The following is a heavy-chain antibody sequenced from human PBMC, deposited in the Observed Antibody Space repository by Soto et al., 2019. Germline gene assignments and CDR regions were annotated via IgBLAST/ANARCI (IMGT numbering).Heavy chain of an antibody. CDR3: RRGEHSTSFYYCFYGLDV. J-gene: IGHJ6*02. D-gene: IGHD1-26*01. CDR1: GFAFNTHW. V-gene: IGHV3-7*05. CDR2: IDQDESAK. Sequence: EVQLVESGGGLVQPGGSLRLSCTTSGFAFNTHWMNWVRQAPGKGLEWVANIDQDESAKYYVDSVEGGLTVSKDNAKTAGSLQSNSPRADDTAVYYCRRGEHSTSFYYCFYGLDVWGQGTKVSVSS.